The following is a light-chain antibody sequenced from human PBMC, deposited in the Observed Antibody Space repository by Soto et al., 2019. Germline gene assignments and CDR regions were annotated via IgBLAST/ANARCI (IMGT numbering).Light chain of an antibody. CDR2: DVS. V-gene: IGLV2-14*01. CDR1: SSDVGGYNH. Sequence: QSVLTQPASVSGSPAQSITISCTGTSSDVGGYNHVPWYQQHPGKAPKLMIYDVSNRPSGVSNRFSGSKSGNTASLTISGLQAEDEADYYCSSYTSSSTLYVFGTGTKVTVL. J-gene: IGLJ1*01. CDR3: SSYTSSSTLYV.